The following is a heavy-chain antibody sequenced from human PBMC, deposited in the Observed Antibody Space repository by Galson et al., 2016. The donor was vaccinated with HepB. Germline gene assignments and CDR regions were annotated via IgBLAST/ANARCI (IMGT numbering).Heavy chain of an antibody. Sequence: SLRLSCAASGFTFSDYHMNWIRQAPGKGLEWISYISTSANSMLYADSVRGRFSISRDNAKKSLYLQMTYLRAEDTAVYYCARDLPDDSVEYFDVFDLWGQGTMVTVSS. V-gene: IGHV3-11*01. CDR1: GFTFSDYH. CDR2: ISTSANSM. D-gene: IGHD4-17*01. CDR3: ARDLPDDSVEYFDVFDL. J-gene: IGHJ3*01.